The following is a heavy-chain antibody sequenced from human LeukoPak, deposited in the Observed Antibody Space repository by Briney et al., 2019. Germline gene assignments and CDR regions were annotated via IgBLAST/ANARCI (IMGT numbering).Heavy chain of an antibody. CDR1: GPPFTRYF. CDR2: INPNSGNT. J-gene: IGHJ4*02. V-gene: IGHV1-8*02. D-gene: IGHD6-19*01. CDR3: ARWKSWVLPTIAVAGRTFSFDY. Sequence: ASVKVSCNPSGPPFTRYFMNWWRQAPGQGLEWRGWINPNSGNTGYAKTFQGRVTMTRNTDISTAYMELSSLRSDDTAVYYCARWKSWVLPTIAVAGRTFSFDYWGQGTLVTVSS.